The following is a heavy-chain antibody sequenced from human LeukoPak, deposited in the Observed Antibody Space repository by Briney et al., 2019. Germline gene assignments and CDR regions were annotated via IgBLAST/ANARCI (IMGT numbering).Heavy chain of an antibody. V-gene: IGHV3-48*03. CDR3: ARAMGYYDSSGYYYEFFDY. CDR2: ISSSGSTI. J-gene: IGHJ4*02. D-gene: IGHD3-22*01. Sequence: GGSLRLSCAASGFTFSSYEMNWVRQAPGKGLERVSYISSSGSTIYYADSVKGRSTISRDNAKNSLYLQMNSLRAEDTAVYYCARAMGYYDSSGYYYEFFDYWGQGTLVTVSS. CDR1: GFTFSSYE.